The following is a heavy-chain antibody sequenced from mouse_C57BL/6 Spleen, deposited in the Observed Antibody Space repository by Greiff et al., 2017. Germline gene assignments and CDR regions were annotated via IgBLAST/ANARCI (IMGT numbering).Heavy chain of an antibody. V-gene: IGHV1-4*01. CDR1: GYTFTSYT. Sequence: QVQLQQSGAELARPGASVKMSCKASGYTFTSYTMHWVKQRPGQGLEWIGYINPSSGYTKYNQKFKDKATLTADKSSSTAYMQLSSLTSEDSAVXYCARQKTGLYYYARDYWGQGTSVTVSS. J-gene: IGHJ4*01. D-gene: IGHD4-1*01. CDR2: INPSSGYT. CDR3: ARQKTGLYYYARDY.